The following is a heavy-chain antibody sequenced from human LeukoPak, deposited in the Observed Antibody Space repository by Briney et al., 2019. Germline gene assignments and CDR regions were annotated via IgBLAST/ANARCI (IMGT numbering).Heavy chain of an antibody. Sequence: PSQTLSLTCTVSGGSISSGSYYWSWIRQPAGKGLEWIGRIYTSGSTNYNPSLKSRVTISVDTSKNQFSLKLSSVTAADTAVYYCASLTMVRGAFDYWGQGTLVTVSS. CDR2: IYTSGST. J-gene: IGHJ4*02. CDR3: ASLTMVRGAFDY. D-gene: IGHD3-10*01. CDR1: GGSISSGSYY. V-gene: IGHV4-61*02.